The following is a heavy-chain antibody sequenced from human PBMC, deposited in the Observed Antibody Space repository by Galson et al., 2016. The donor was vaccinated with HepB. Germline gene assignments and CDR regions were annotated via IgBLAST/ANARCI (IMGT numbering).Heavy chain of an antibody. V-gene: IGHV4-31*03. Sequence: TLSLTCTVSGASINRGGGFWSWIRQQPGKGLEWVAYIYYNGNTFYNPSPRGRLTISLDTPKNQFSLRVTHLTAADTAIYYCAREGSVGQSFDSWGQGILVTVSS. J-gene: IGHJ4*02. D-gene: IGHD3-16*01. CDR1: GASINRGGGF. CDR3: AREGSVGQSFDS. CDR2: IYYNGNT.